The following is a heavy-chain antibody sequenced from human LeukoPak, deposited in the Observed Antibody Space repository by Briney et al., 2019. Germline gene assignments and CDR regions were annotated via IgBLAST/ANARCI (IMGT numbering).Heavy chain of an antibody. CDR2: IYYSGST. CDR3: ARGADYYGSGSYYNNAFDI. CDR1: GCSISSYY. V-gene: IGHV4-59*01. D-gene: IGHD3-10*01. Sequence: SETLSLTCTVSGCSISSYYWSWIRQPPGKGLEWIGYIYYSGSTNYNPSLKSRVNISVDTSKNQFSLKLSSVTAADTAVYYCARGADYYGSGSYYNNAFDIWGQGTMVTVSS. J-gene: IGHJ3*02.